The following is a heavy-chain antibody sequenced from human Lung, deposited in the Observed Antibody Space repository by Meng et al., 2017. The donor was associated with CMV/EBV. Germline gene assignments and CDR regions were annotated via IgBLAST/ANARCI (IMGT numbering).Heavy chain of an antibody. CDR1: EATVPNYW. V-gene: IGHV3-7*01. J-gene: IGHJ3*01. D-gene: IGHD2-15*01. Sequence: ESXKISXVASEATVPNYWMSWVRQAPGKGLEWVANIKKDGSEKYYVDSVKGRFTISRDNAKNSLYLQMNSLRVEDTAVYYCARAWAEYCSGGSCYGAFDVWGQGTXVTVAS. CDR3: ARAWAEYCSGGSCYGAFDV. CDR2: IKKDGSEK.